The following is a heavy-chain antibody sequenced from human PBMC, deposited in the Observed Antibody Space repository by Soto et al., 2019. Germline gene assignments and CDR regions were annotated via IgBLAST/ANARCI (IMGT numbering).Heavy chain of an antibody. CDR2: ISAYNGNT. CDR1: GYTFTSYG. CDR3: ARDHKRYSGSYVYYYGMDV. D-gene: IGHD1-26*01. J-gene: IGHJ6*02. V-gene: IGHV1-18*01. Sequence: ASVKVSCKVSGYTFTSYGISWVRQAPGQGLEWMGWISAYNGNTNYAQKLQGRVTMTTDTSTSTAYMELRSLRSDDTAVYYCARDHKRYSGSYVYYYGMDVWGQGTTVTVS.